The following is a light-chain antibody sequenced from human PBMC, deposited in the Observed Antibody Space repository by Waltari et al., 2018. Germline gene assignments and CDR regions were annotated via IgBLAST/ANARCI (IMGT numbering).Light chain of an antibody. J-gene: IGLJ3*02. CDR3: CSYAGRNVWV. CDR2: EVL. CDR1: SSNVGFYNL. Sequence: QSALTQPASVSGSPRQSVTISSTGPSSNVGFYNLLPWYQQHPYKAPKLMIYEVLERPSGISNRFSGSKSGDTASLTISGLRAEDEADYYCCSYAGRNVWVFGGGTKLTVL. V-gene: IGLV2-23*02.